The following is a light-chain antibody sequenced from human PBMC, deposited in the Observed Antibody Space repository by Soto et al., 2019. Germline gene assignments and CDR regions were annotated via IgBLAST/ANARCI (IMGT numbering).Light chain of an antibody. CDR3: QQYGSLVTWT. CDR2: SAS. Sequence: EAVLTQSPGTVSLSPGERVTLSCRASQSITSNSLAGYQQKPGQAPRLLIYSASSRATGIPDRFSGSGSGTDFTLTISRLEPEDFAVYYCQQYGSLVTWTFGQGTKVEMK. CDR1: QSITSNS. J-gene: IGKJ1*01. V-gene: IGKV3-20*01.